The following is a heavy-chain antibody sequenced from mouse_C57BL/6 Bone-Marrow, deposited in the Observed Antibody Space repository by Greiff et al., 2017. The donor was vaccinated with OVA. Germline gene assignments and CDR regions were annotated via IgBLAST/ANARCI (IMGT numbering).Heavy chain of an antibody. CDR1: GYTFTSYW. CDR2: IDPSDSYT. V-gene: IGHV1-69*01. J-gene: IGHJ1*03. Sequence: QVQLQQPGAELVMPGASVKLSCKASGYTFTSYWMHWVKQRRGQGLEWIGEIDPSDSYTNYNQKFKGKSTLTVAKSSSTAYMQLSSLTSEDSAVYYCAPLYGNYPYWYFDVWGTGTTVTVSS. CDR3: APLYGNYPYWYFDV. D-gene: IGHD2-1*01.